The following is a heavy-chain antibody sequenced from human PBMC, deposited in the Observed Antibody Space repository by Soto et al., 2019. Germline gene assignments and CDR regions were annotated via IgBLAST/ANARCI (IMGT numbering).Heavy chain of an antibody. CDR2: IIPFFGTA. Sequence: QVQLVQSGAEVKKPGSSVKVSCKASGGTFSSYAISWVRQAPGQGLEWMGGIIPFFGTADYAQKFQGRVTITADESTSTAYVELSSLRAEDTAVYYSAKNPENYYYGMDVWGQGTTVTVSS. V-gene: IGHV1-69*12. CDR1: GGTFSSYA. CDR3: AKNPENYYYGMDV. J-gene: IGHJ6*02.